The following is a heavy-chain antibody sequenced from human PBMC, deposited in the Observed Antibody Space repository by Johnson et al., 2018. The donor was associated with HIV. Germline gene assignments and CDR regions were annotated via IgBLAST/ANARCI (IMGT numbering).Heavy chain of an antibody. CDR3: ARDGRDLVTRGSFDV. CDR2: ISYDGSNK. CDR1: GFIFSSYA. V-gene: IGHV3-30*14. Sequence: QVQLVESGGGVVQPGRSLRLSCAASGFIFSSYAIHWVRQAPGKGLQWVAVISYDGSNKYYADSVKGRFTISRDNSKNMVYLQMNSLRPKETAVYYCARDGRDLVTRGSFDVWCQGTVVTVSS. J-gene: IGHJ3*01. D-gene: IGHD3-9*01.